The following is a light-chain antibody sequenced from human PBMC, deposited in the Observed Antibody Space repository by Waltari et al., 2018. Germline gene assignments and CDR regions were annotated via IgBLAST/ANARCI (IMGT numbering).Light chain of an antibody. CDR2: AVS. J-gene: IGLJ2*01. Sequence: QTALTQPASVSGSPGQSITISCTGASSDIGTSNYVSWYQQHPGKAPKLMLYAVSNWPSAVSDRFSGSKSANTASLTISGLRAEDEAYYYCSSSSTFTTLVVFGGGTKLTVL. V-gene: IGLV2-14*03. CDR3: SSSSTFTTLVV. CDR1: SSDIGTSNY.